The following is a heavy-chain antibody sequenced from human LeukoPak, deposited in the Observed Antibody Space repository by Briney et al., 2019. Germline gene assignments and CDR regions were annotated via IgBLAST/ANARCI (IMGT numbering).Heavy chain of an antibody. D-gene: IGHD6-19*01. Sequence: GGSLRLSRAASGFTSSSYAMSWVRQAPGKGLEWVSAISGSGGSTYYADSVKGRFTISRDNSKNTLYLQMNSLRAEDTAVYYCAYQWLVSYDCWGQGTLVTVSS. CDR2: ISGSGGST. V-gene: IGHV3-23*01. J-gene: IGHJ4*02. CDR3: AYQWLVSYDC. CDR1: GFTSSSYA.